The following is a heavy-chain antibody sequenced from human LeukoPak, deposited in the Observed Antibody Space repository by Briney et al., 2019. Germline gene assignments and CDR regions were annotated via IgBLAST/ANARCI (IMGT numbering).Heavy chain of an antibody. D-gene: IGHD3-9*01. V-gene: IGHV3-7*01. Sequence: PEGSLRLSCAASGFTFSSYWMSWVRQAPGKGLEWVANIKQDGSEKYYVDSVKGRFTISRDNAKNSLYLQMNSLRAEDTAVYYCARDGKLRYFDWLFSEPHFDYWGQGTLVTVSS. J-gene: IGHJ4*02. CDR2: IKQDGSEK. CDR1: GFTFSSYW. CDR3: ARDGKLRYFDWLFSEPHFDY.